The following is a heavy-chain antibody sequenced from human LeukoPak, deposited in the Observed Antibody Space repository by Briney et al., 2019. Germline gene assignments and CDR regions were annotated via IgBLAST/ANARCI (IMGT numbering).Heavy chain of an antibody. CDR1: GGSINSGSYY. D-gene: IGHD3-3*01. Sequence: SQTLSLTCTVSGGSINSGSYYWSWIRQPAGKGLEWIGRIHTTGSTNYNPSLKSRVTISVDTSKNQFSLKLSSVTAADTAVYYCARDSGYDLWSGLRWFDPWGQGTRVTVSS. J-gene: IGHJ5*02. V-gene: IGHV4-61*02. CDR3: ARDSGYDLWSGLRWFDP. CDR2: IHTTGST.